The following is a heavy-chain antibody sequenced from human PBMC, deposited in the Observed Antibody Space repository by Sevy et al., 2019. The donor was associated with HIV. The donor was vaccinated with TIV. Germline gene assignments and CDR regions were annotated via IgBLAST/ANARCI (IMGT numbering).Heavy chain of an antibody. V-gene: IGHV4-4*07. CDR1: GASITTNY. J-gene: IGHJ4*02. CDR2: IYNRGNTDYNT. D-gene: IGHD5-12*01. Sequence: SETLSLTCIVSGASITTNYWSWIRQPAGKGLELIGRIYNRGNTDYNTNYNPSLESRVSMSIDTSKNQFSLNLSSVTVADTAVYHCARAVFSTSGTYYFDYWGQGTLVTVSS. CDR3: ARAVFSTSGTYYFDY.